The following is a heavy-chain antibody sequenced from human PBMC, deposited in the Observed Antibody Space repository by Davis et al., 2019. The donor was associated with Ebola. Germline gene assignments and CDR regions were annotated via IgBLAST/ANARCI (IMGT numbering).Heavy chain of an antibody. J-gene: IGHJ6*02. CDR2: ISYDGNYK. CDR3: ARARSQLRYFDWSPTAYYHYYGLDV. Sequence: PGGSLRLSCAGSGITLRSYWMHWVRQAPGKGLEWVAVISYDGNYKNYADSVKGRFTISRDNSNNTLFLQMNSLRGDDTAVYYCARARSQLRYFDWSPTAYYHYYGLDVWGQGTTVTVSS. V-gene: IGHV3-30-3*01. CDR1: GITLRSYW. D-gene: IGHD3-9*01.